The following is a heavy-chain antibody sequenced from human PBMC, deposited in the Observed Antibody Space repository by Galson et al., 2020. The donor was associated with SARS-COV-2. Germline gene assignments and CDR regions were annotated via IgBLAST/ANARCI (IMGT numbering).Heavy chain of an antibody. V-gene: IGHV3-48*04. D-gene: IGHD2-2*02. CDR3: AREVVPTAIRPYDWFDP. Sequence: GGSLRLSCTASGFTFSSYSMNWVRQAPGKGLEWVSYISSSSGSIYYADSVMGRFAISRDNAKNSLYLQMNSLRAEDTAVYYCAREVVPTAIRPYDWFDPWGQGTLVTVSS. CDR1: GFTFSSYS. J-gene: IGHJ5*02. CDR2: ISSSSGSI.